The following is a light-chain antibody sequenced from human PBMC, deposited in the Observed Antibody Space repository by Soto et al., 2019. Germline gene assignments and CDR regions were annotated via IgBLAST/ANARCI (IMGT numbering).Light chain of an antibody. Sequence: QSVLTQPPSASGSPGQSVTISCTGTSSDVGAYDYVSWYQQHPGKAPKLMIYEINKRPSGVPDRFSGSKSGNTASLTVSGLQAEDEADYYCSSYTSSSTLYVFGTGTKLTVL. CDR2: EIN. V-gene: IGLV2-8*01. CDR3: SSYTSSSTLYV. J-gene: IGLJ1*01. CDR1: SSDVGAYDY.